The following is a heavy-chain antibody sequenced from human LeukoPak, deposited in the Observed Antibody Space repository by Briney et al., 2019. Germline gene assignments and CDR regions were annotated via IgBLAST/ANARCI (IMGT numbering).Heavy chain of an antibody. CDR1: GFSFSTYA. V-gene: IGHV3-64*01. Sequence: GGSLRLSCAASGFSFSTYAMVWVRQAPGKGLEYLSTISSNGGSTYYANSVKGRFTISRGNSKNTLYLQMNSLRAEDTAVYYCAKDDGSSAEAFDYWGQGTLVTVSS. CDR3: AKDDGSSAEAFDY. J-gene: IGHJ4*02. D-gene: IGHD6-13*01. CDR2: ISSNGGST.